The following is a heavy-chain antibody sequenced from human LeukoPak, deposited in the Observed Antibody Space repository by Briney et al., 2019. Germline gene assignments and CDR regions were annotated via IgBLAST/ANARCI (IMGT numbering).Heavy chain of an antibody. CDR1: GFTFSTYA. J-gene: IGHJ4*02. CDR2: ISGSGGST. V-gene: IGHV3-23*01. D-gene: IGHD3-16*01. Sequence: GGSLRLSCAASGFTFSTYAMTWVRQAPGKGLEWVSAISGSGGSTFYADPVKGQFTISRDNSKNTLYLQMNSLRAEDTAVYYCAKAWGLLYYFDYWGQGTLVTVSS. CDR3: AKAWGLLYYFDY.